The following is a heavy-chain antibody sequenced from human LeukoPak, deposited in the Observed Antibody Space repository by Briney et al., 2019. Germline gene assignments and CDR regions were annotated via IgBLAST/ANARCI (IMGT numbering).Heavy chain of an antibody. D-gene: IGHD3-3*01. CDR1: GFTFSSYA. J-gene: IGHJ6*02. CDR2: ISGSGGST. CDR3: AKDSAYYDFWSGYSVEPSDV. Sequence: GGSLRLSCAAPGFTFSSYAMSWVRQAPGKGLEWVSAISGSGGSTYYADSVKGRFTISRDNSKNTLYLQMNSLRAEDTAVYYCAKDSAYYDFWSGYSVEPSDVWGQGTTVTVSS. V-gene: IGHV3-23*01.